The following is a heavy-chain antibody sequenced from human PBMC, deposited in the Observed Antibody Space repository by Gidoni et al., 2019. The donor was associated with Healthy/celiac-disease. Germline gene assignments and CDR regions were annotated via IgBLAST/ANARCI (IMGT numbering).Heavy chain of an antibody. Sequence: EVQLVESGGGLVQPGRALRLSCAASGFTFDDYAMHWVRQVPGKGLGWVSGISWNSDKIVYADSVEGRFTISRDNARNSLYLQMNSLRTEDTAFYYCAKDRDGGRFRGFDSWGQGTLVTVPS. CDR2: ISWNSDKI. CDR1: GFTFDDYA. V-gene: IGHV3-9*01. D-gene: IGHD3-10*01. J-gene: IGHJ4*02. CDR3: AKDRDGGRFRGFDS.